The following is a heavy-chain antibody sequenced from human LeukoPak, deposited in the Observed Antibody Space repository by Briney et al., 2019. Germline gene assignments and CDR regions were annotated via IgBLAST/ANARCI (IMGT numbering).Heavy chain of an antibody. CDR2: IYTSGST. J-gene: IGHJ3*02. V-gene: IGHV4-4*07. Sequence: PSETLSLTCTVSGASISSYYWGWIRQPAGKRLEWIGHIYTSGSTNYNPSLKSRVTMSVDTSKNQFSLKLSSVTAADTAVYYCARDQDSSGWLDDAFDIWGQGTMVTVSS. CDR3: ARDQDSSGWLDDAFDI. CDR1: GASISSYY. D-gene: IGHD6-19*01.